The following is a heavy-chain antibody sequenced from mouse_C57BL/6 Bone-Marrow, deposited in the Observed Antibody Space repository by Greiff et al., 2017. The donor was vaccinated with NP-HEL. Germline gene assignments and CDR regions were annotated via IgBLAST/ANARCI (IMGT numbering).Heavy chain of an antibody. V-gene: IGHV1-42*01. Sequence: EVQLQQSGPELVKPGASVKISCKASGYSFTGYYMNWVKQSPEKSLEWIGEINPSTGGTTYNQKFKAKATLTVDKSSSTAYMQLKSLTSEDSAVYYCAEWYYGSSPLFAYWGQGTLVTVSA. D-gene: IGHD1-1*01. J-gene: IGHJ3*01. CDR1: GYSFTGYY. CDR2: INPSTGGT. CDR3: AEWYYGSSPLFAY.